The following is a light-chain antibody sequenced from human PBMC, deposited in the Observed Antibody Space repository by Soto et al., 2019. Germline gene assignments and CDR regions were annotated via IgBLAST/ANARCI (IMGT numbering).Light chain of an antibody. CDR1: QSVSSSY. Sequence: EMVWTQSPGTLSLSPGERATLSCRASQSVSSSYLAWYQQKPGQAPRLLIYGASSRATGIPDRFSGSGSGTDFTLTISRLEPEDFAVYYCQQYGSSPGLTFGGGTKVEIK. CDR2: GAS. J-gene: IGKJ4*01. V-gene: IGKV3-20*01. CDR3: QQYGSSPGLT.